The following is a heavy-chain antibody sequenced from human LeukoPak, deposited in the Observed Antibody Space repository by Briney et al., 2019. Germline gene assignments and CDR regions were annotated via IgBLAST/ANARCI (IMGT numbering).Heavy chain of an antibody. CDR1: GFTFSSHW. V-gene: IGHV3-7*01. D-gene: IGHD3-10*01. Sequence: PGGSLRLSCAASGFTFSSHWMSWVRQAPGKGLEWVANIKQDGSEKYYVDSVKGRFTISRDNAKNSLYLQMNSLRAEDTAVYYCARRGAGDDYWGQGTLVTVSS. CDR3: ARRGAGDDY. CDR2: IKQDGSEK. J-gene: IGHJ4*02.